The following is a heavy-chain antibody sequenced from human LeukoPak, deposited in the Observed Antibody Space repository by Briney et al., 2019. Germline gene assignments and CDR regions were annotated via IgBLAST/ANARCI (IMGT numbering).Heavy chain of an antibody. CDR1: GGSISSGDYY. Sequence: SETLSLTCTVSGGSISSGDYYWSWIRQPPGKGLEWIGYIYYSGSTYYNPSLRSRVTMSVDTSKNQVSLKLSSVTAADTAVYYCAREVGDFLNDYYYYYMDVWGRGTTVIVSS. D-gene: IGHD3-9*01. CDR3: AREVGDFLNDYYYYYMDV. CDR2: IYYSGST. V-gene: IGHV4-30-4*01. J-gene: IGHJ6*03.